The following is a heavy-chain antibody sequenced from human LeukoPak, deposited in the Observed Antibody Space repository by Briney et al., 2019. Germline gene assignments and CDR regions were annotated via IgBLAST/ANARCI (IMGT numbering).Heavy chain of an antibody. CDR1: GLTFSSYA. CDR2: IRSKRDGGTT. Sequence: GGSLRLSCAASGLTFSSYAMNWVRQAPGKGLEWVARIRSKRDGGTTDYAAPVKGRFTISRDDSKNTMYLQMNSLKAEDTAVYYCARDWYYAFDFWGQGTMVTVSS. V-gene: IGHV3-15*07. D-gene: IGHD2-21*02. J-gene: IGHJ3*01. CDR3: ARDWYYAFDF.